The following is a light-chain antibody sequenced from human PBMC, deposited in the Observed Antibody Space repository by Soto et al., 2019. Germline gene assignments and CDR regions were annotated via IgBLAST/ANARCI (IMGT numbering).Light chain of an antibody. J-gene: IGLJ1*01. CDR1: SSDVGAYNL. Sequence: QSALTQPASVSGSPGQSITISCTGTSSDVGAYNLVSWYQHLPDKAPKLIIFEVTNRPSGVSDRFSGSKSGNTASLTISGLEAEDEADYYCASLTTTNVVFGRGTKVTVL. CDR2: EVT. CDR3: ASLTTTNVV. V-gene: IGLV2-14*01.